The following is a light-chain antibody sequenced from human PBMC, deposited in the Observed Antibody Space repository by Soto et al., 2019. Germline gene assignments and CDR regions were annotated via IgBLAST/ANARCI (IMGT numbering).Light chain of an antibody. CDR2: AAS. CDR1: QSVSRNY. J-gene: IGKJ1*01. V-gene: IGKV3-20*01. Sequence: EIVLRQSPGTLSLSPGERATLSCRASQSVSRNYLAWYQQKPGQAPMLLIYAASSRATGIPDRFSGSGSGTDFTLTISRLEPEDVAVYYCQQYGSSPWTFGQGTKLDIK. CDR3: QQYGSSPWT.